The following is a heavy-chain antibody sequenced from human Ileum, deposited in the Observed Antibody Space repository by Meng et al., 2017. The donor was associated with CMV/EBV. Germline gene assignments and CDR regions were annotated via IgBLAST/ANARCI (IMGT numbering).Heavy chain of an antibody. Sequence: VSCKASGYTFTNYAIHWVRQAPGQRLEWMGWISIGNGNTRYSQNFQDRVTITRDTSANTAYLELGSLRFEDTAVYYCVRYSNSWYDYWGQGTLVTVSS. J-gene: IGHJ4*02. D-gene: IGHD4-11*01. V-gene: IGHV1-3*04. CDR2: ISIGNGNT. CDR1: GYTFTNYA. CDR3: VRYSNSWYDY.